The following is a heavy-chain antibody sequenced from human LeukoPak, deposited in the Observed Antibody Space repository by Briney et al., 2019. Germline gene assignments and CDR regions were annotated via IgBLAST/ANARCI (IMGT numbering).Heavy chain of an antibody. CDR2: IYYSGTT. CDR1: GGSISSSHYY. CDR3: ARQISDYYYYYIDV. V-gene: IGHV4-39*01. D-gene: IGHD3-10*01. Sequence: PSETLSLTCTVSGGSISSSHYYWGWIRQPPGKGLEWIGTIYYSGTTYYNPSLESRVTISEDTSKNQFSLTLRSVTAADTVVYYCARQISDYYYYYIDVWGKGTTVTVSS. J-gene: IGHJ6*03.